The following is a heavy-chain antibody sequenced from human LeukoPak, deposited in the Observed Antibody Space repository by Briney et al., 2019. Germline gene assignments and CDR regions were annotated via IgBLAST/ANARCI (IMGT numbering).Heavy chain of an antibody. Sequence: GGSLTLSCAASGFTFSSYGMHWVRQAPATGMEWVAFIRYDGSNKYYADSVKGRFTISRDNTKNTQYLQKHSLTAEDPAVYYWAKDQVLLWFGEFFGPLDDYWGQGTLVTVSS. J-gene: IGHJ4*02. D-gene: IGHD3-10*01. CDR2: IRYDGSNK. CDR3: AKDQVLLWFGEFFGPLDDY. V-gene: IGHV3-30*02. CDR1: GFTFSSYG.